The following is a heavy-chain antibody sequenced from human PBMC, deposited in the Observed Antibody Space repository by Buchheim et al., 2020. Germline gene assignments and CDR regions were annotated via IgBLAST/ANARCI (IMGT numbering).Heavy chain of an antibody. J-gene: IGHJ4*02. CDR2: IWYDGSNK. D-gene: IGHD6-6*01. CDR3: ARVIAARPLLPDY. V-gene: IGHV3-33*01. CDR1: GFTFSSYG. Sequence: QVQLVESGGGVVQPGRSLRLSCAASGFTFSSYGMHWVRQAPGKGLEWVAVIWYDGSNKYYADSVKGRFTISRDNSKNKLYLQMNSLRAEDTAVYYCARVIAARPLLPDYWGQGTL.